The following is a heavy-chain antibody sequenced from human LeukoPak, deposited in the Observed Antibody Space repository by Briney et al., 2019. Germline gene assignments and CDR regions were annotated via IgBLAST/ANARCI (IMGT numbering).Heavy chain of an antibody. D-gene: IGHD3-22*01. Sequence: SETLSLTCAVYGGSFSGYYWSWIRQPPGKGLGWIGEINHSGSTNYNPSLKSRVTISVDTSKNQFSLKLSSVTAADTAVYYCAREGNTYYYDSKDWFDPWGQGTLVTVSS. V-gene: IGHV4-34*01. J-gene: IGHJ5*02. CDR1: GGSFSGYY. CDR2: INHSGST. CDR3: AREGNTYYYDSKDWFDP.